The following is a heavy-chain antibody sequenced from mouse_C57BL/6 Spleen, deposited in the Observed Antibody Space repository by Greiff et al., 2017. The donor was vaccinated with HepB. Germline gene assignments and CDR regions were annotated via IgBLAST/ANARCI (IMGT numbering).Heavy chain of an antibody. CDR2: INPNNGGT. CDR3: ARSLLGYPFAY. J-gene: IGHJ3*01. CDR1: GYTFTDYN. V-gene: IGHV1-18*01. D-gene: IGHD2-10*01. Sequence: EVQLQQSGPELVKPGASVKIPCKASGYTFTDYNMDWVKQSHGKSLEWIGDINPNNGGTIYNQKFKGKATLTVDKSSSTAYMELRSLTSEDTAVYYCARSLLGYPFAYWGQGTLVTVSA.